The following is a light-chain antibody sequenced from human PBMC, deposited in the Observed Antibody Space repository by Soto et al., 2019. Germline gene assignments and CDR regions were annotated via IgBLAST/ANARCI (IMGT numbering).Light chain of an antibody. CDR2: DAS. J-gene: IGKJ4*01. V-gene: IGKV3-11*01. CDR1: QSVSSY. CDR3: QQRSKWPLT. Sequence: EIVLTQSPATLSLSPGERATLSCRASQSVSSYLAWYQQKPGQAPRLLIYDASNRAPGIPARVSGSGSGTDFTLTISCLEPEDFAVYYCQQRSKWPLTFGGGTKV.